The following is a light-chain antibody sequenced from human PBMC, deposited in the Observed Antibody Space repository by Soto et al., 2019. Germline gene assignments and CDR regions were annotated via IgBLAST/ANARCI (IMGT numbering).Light chain of an antibody. CDR1: SSDVGAYNS. J-gene: IGLJ1*01. CDR2: EVS. CDR3: SSYTGSNIRYV. Sequence: QSVLTQPRSVSGSPGQSVTISCTGTSSDVGAYNSVSWYQHHPGKAPKLMIYEVSDRPSGVSNRFSGSKSGNTASLTISGLQAEDEADYYCSSYTGSNIRYVFGTGTKVIVX. V-gene: IGLV2-11*01.